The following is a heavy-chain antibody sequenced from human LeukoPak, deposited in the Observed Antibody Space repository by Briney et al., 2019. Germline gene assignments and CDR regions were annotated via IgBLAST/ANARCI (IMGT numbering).Heavy chain of an antibody. CDR1: GFTVSSNY. Sequence: GGSLRLSCAASGFTVSSNYMSWVRQAPGKGLEWVSVIYSGGSTYYADSVKGRFTISRDNSKNTLYLQMNSLRAKDTAVYYCARDVYPGYGSGGENDFDYWGQGTLVTVSS. J-gene: IGHJ4*02. CDR2: IYSGGST. CDR3: ARDVYPGYGSGGENDFDY. V-gene: IGHV3-66*01. D-gene: IGHD3-10*01.